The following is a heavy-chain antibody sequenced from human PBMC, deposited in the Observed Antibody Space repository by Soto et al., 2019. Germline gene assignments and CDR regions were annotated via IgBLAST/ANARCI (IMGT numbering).Heavy chain of an antibody. J-gene: IGHJ4*02. V-gene: IGHV3-33*01. CDR3: ARGALDYPGSRDNTPGDFDY. D-gene: IGHD3-22*01. Sequence: QVQLVESGGGVVQPGRSLRLSCAASGFTFSTYGMHWVRQAPGKGLEWVAVIWYDGSDKYFADSVKGRFTISRDNSKDTVYLQMNILRADDTAVYYCARGALDYPGSRDNTPGDFDYWGQGTLVTVSS. CDR2: IWYDGSDK. CDR1: GFTFSTYG.